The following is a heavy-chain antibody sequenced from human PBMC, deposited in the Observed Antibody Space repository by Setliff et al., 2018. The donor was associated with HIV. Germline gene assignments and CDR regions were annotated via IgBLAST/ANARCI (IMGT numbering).Heavy chain of an antibody. J-gene: IGHJ4*02. CDR3: ARGDIVVRSPPFDD. CDR2: ISAYNGNT. CDR1: GYTFTSYG. Sequence: ASVKVSCKASGYTFTSYGMSWVRQAPGQGLEWMGWISAYNGNTHYAQKLQGRVTMTTDTSTSTAYMELRSLRSDDTAVYYCARGDIVVRSPPFDDWGQGTLVTVSS. V-gene: IGHV1-18*01. D-gene: IGHD2-15*01.